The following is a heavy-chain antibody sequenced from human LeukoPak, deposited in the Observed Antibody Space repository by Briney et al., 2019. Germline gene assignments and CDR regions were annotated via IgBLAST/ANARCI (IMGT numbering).Heavy chain of an antibody. CDR2: ISSNGGST. V-gene: IGHV3-64D*06. D-gene: IGHD6-19*01. CDR3: VKGEYSSGWYGGTLKYYFDY. Sequence: GGSLRLSCSVSGFTFSSYAMHWVRQAPGKGLEYVSAISSNGGSTYYADSVKGRFTISRDNSKNTLYLQMSSLRAEDTTVYYCVKGEYSSGWYGGTLKYYFDYWGQGTLVTVSS. CDR1: GFTFSSYA. J-gene: IGHJ4*02.